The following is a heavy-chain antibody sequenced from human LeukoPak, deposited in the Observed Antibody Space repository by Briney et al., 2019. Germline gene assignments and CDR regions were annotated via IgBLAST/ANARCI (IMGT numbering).Heavy chain of an antibody. CDR2: ISGSGGST. CDR1: GFTFSSYA. J-gene: IGHJ4*02. CDR3: AKPEDRYSSPDY. D-gene: IGHD6-13*01. V-gene: IGHV3-23*01. Sequence: GGSLRLSCAASGFTFSSYAMNWVRQAPGKGLEWVSVISGSGGSTNYADSVKGRFTISRDNSKNTLYLQMNSLRAEDTAVYYCAKPEDRYSSPDYWGQGTLVTVSS.